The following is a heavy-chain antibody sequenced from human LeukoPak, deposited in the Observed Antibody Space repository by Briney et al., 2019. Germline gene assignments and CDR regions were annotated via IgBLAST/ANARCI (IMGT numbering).Heavy chain of an antibody. CDR2: INSDGSEG. CDR3: ARSSYSSSSSV. D-gene: IGHD6-6*01. Sequence: GGSLRLSCAVFGFTFSGFWMSWFRQAPGKGLEWVASINSDGSEGYYADVVKGRFTISRDNAKNSLYLQINSLRAEDTAVYYCARSSYSSSSSVWGQGTMVTVSS. J-gene: IGHJ3*01. CDR1: GFTFSGFW. V-gene: IGHV3-7*03.